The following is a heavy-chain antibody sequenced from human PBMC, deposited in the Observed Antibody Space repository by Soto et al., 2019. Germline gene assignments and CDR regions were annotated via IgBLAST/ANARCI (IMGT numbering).Heavy chain of an antibody. CDR2: ISHDGINK. CDR3: ARDMYSSDYFVKWFEP. CDR1: GFSFSSYA. D-gene: IGHD6-19*01. J-gene: IGHJ5*02. V-gene: IGHV3-30-3*01. Sequence: QVRLVESGGGVVQPGRSLRLSCTASGFSFSSYAMYWFRQPPGKGLEWVAVISHDGINKHYADSVKGRVTVSRDNSSHSLDLRLNSLRGEDTAMYYCARDMYSSDYFVKWFEPWGQGHLVTVSS.